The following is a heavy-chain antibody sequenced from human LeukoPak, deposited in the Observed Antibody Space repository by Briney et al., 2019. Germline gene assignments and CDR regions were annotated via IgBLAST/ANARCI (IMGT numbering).Heavy chain of an antibody. J-gene: IGHJ4*02. CDR1: GGSISSGDYY. V-gene: IGHV4-30-4*01. Sequence: SQTLSLTCTVSGGSISSGDYYWSWIRQPPGKGLEWIGYIYYSGSTYYNPSLKSRVTISVDTSKNQFSLKLSSVTAADTAVYYCARDRSYGDYFGDWGQGTLVTVSS. CDR2: IYYSGST. CDR3: ARDRSYGDYFGD. D-gene: IGHD4-17*01.